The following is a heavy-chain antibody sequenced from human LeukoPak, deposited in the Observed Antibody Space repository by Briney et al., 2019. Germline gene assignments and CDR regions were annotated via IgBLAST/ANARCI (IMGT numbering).Heavy chain of an antibody. CDR2: ISSEVDKK. CDR3: ATPGSVSLMLHYFDY. CDR1: GFTFSNYA. V-gene: IGHV3-30-3*01. Sequence: GRSLRLSCAASGFTFSNYAMHWVRQAPGKGLEWVAVISSEVDKKYYADSVEGRFTISRDNSKYTLHLQMNSLTPEDTAVYYCATPGSVSLMLHYFDYWGQGTLVTVSS. J-gene: IGHJ4*02. D-gene: IGHD3-16*01.